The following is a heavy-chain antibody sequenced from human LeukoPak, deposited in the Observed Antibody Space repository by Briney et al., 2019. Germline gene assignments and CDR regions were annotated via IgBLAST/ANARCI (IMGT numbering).Heavy chain of an antibody. J-gene: IGHJ3*02. D-gene: IGHD3-3*02. CDR2: ISSSGSTI. Sequence: PGGSLRLSCAASGFIFSRYSMNWVRQAPGKGLECVSYISSSGSTIYYADSLKGRFTISRDNAKNSLYLQMNSLRAEDTAVYYCARVAFRHDVCDIWGQGTTVTVSS. V-gene: IGHV3-48*04. CDR3: ARVAFRHDVCDI. CDR1: GFIFSRYS.